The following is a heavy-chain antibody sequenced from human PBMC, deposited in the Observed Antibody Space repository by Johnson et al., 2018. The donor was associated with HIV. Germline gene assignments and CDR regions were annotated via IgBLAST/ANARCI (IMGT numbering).Heavy chain of an antibody. CDR1: GFTFDDYG. Sequence: QVQLVESGGGVVRPGGSLRLSCSASGFTFDDYGINWVRQAPGKGLEWVAVMSYDGINKYYADSVKGRFTISRDNSKNTLYLQMNSLRPEDTAVYYCARDSSSWRPSGAFDIWGQGTMVTVSS. J-gene: IGHJ3*02. V-gene: IGHV3-30*03. CDR2: MSYDGINK. CDR3: ARDSSSWRPSGAFDI. D-gene: IGHD6-13*01.